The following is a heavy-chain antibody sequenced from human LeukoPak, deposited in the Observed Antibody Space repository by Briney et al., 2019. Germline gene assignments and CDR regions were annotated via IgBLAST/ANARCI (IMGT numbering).Heavy chain of an antibody. V-gene: IGHV1-69*04. CDR2: IIPIFGIA. J-gene: IGHJ4*02. D-gene: IGHD1-26*01. CDR1: GGTFSSYA. Sequence: SVKVSCKASGGTFSSYAISWVRQAPGQGLEWMGRIIPIFGIANYAQKFQGRVTITADKSTSTAYMELSSLRSEDTAVYYCARDLNSGSYYGYWGQRTLDTVSS. CDR3: ARDLNSGSYYGY.